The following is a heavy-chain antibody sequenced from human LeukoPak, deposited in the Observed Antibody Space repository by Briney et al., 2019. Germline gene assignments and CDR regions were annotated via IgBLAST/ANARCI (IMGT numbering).Heavy chain of an antibody. CDR1: GFTFSSCG. J-gene: IGHJ4*02. CDR2: IRYDGTNK. CDR3: AKEHQRYSGSYSTFDY. D-gene: IGHD1-26*01. V-gene: IGHV3-30*02. Sequence: PGESLRLSCAASGFTFSSCGMHWVRQAPGKGLEWVAFIRYDGTNKYYADSVKGRFTISRDNSKNTLYLQMNSLRAEDTAVYYCAKEHQRYSGSYSTFDYWGQGTLVTVSS.